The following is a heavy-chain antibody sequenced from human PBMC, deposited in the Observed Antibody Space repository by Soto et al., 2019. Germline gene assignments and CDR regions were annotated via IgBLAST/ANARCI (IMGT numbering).Heavy chain of an antibody. CDR1: GGSISSGGYS. Sequence: SETLSLTCAFSGGSISSGGYSWSWIRQPPGKGLEWIGYIYHSGSTYYNPSLKSRVTISVDRSKNQFSLKLSSVTAADTAVYYCARVAELYYFDYWGQGTLVTVSS. J-gene: IGHJ4*02. CDR2: IYHSGST. V-gene: IGHV4-30-2*01. D-gene: IGHD6-19*01. CDR3: ARVAELYYFDY.